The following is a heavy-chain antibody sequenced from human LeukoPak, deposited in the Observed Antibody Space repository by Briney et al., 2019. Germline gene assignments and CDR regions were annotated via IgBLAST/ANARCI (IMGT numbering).Heavy chain of an antibody. V-gene: IGHV4-59*02. CDR3: ARSGGGYTATILGYFFDY. D-gene: IGHD5-18*01. J-gene: IGHJ4*02. CDR2: IYSNGST. Sequence: SGTLSFTCSVSGGSVMSYYWSWIRQPPGKGLEWLGYIYSNGSTNFHPSLKSRLTISVDTSKNQISLKLTSVTVADTAVYYCARSGGGYTATILGYFFDYWGQGALVTVSS. CDR1: GGSVMSYY.